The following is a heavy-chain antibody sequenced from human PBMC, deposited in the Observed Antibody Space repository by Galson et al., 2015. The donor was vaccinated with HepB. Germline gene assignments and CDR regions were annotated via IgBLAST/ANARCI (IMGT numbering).Heavy chain of an antibody. V-gene: IGHV3-30*18. CDR3: AKQKRNNWFDP. Sequence: SLRLSCAASGFTFSSYGMHWVRQAPGKGLEWVAVISYDGSNKYYADPVKGRFTISRDNSKNTLYLQMNSLRAEDTAVYYCAKQKRNNWFDPWGRGTLVTVSS. CDR2: ISYDGSNK. J-gene: IGHJ5*02. CDR1: GFTFSSYG.